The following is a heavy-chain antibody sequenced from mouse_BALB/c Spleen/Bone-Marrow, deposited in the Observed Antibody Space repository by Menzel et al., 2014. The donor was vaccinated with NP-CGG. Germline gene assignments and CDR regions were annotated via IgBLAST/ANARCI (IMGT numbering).Heavy chain of an antibody. Sequence: DVMLVESGGDLVKPGGSLKISCAASGFTFSNYGMSWVRQTPDKRLEWVATISSDISSTYYPDSVKGRFTISRDNATHTLYLQMSSLKAKDTAIYSCARHGRYYYAMDYWGQGTSVTVSS. J-gene: IGHJ4*01. CDR2: ISSDISST. CDR3: ARHGRYYYAMDY. V-gene: IGHV5-6*02. D-gene: IGHD1-1*01. CDR1: GFTFSNYG.